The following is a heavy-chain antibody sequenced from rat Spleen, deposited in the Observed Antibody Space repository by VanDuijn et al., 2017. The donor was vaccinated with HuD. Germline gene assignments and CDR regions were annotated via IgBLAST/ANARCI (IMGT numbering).Heavy chain of an antibody. CDR1: GFSLTSYN. Sequence: QVQLKESGPTLVQPSQTLSLTCTVTGFSLTSYNVHWVRQPPGKGLEWMGVIWNTGGTRYNSALKSRLSISKDTSKSQAFLKMNSLQAEDTATYYCARDTGSSYGWFAYWGQGTLVTVSS. CDR3: ARDTGSSYGWFAY. CDR2: IWNTGGT. V-gene: IGHV2-41*01. D-gene: IGHD1-2*01. J-gene: IGHJ3*01.